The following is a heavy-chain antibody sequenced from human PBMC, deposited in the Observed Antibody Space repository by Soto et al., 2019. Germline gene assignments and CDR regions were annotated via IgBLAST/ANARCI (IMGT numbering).Heavy chain of an antibody. CDR2: INWNCGSI. V-gene: IGHV3-9*01. CDR3: VKDESINWYSGHFRH. Sequence: GGSLRLSCAASGFTFDDYAMHWVRQVPGKGLEWVSGINWNCGSIGYGDSVKGRFAISRDNAKNSLHLQMNSLSAEDTAFYYCVKDESINWYSGHFRHWGQGTLVTVSS. D-gene: IGHD6-13*01. J-gene: IGHJ1*01. CDR1: GFTFDDYA.